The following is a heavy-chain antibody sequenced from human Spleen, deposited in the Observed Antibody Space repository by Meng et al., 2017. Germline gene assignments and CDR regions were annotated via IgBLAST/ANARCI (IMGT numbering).Heavy chain of an antibody. Sequence: VHLQQSGPGLVKPSQTLSLTCAISGDSVSGDIVAWNWIRQSPSRGLEWLGRTYYRSKWYNDYAVSLRSRITINPDTSKNQFSLQLNSVTPEDTAVYFCARGTATLDFWGHGTLVTVSS. D-gene: IGHD2-15*01. CDR2: TYYRSKWYN. CDR3: ARGTATLDF. V-gene: IGHV6-1*01. J-gene: IGHJ4*01. CDR1: GDSVSGDIVA.